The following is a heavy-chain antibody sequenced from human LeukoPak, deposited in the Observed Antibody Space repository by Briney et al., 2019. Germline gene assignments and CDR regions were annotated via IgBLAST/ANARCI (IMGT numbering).Heavy chain of an antibody. D-gene: IGHD3-10*01. CDR2: ISDSGGST. CDR3: ARDRRLDGSGSYYNSY. J-gene: IGHJ4*02. CDR1: GFTFSSYA. Sequence: PGGSLRLSCAASGFTFSSYAMTWVRQALGKGLKWVSAISDSGGSTYYADSVKGRFTISRDNAKNSLYLQMNSLRAEDTAVYYCARDRRLDGSGSYYNSYWGQGTLVTVSS. V-gene: IGHV3-23*01.